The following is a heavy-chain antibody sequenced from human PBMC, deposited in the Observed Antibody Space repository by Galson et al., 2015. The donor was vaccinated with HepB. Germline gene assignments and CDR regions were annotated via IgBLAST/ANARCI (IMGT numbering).Heavy chain of an antibody. Sequence: SVKVSCKASGYTFTSYAMNWVRQAPGQGLEWMGWINTNTGNPTYAQGFTGRFVFSLDTSVSTAYLQISSLKAEDTAVYYCARETDYGDDYYYGMDVWGQGTTVTVSS. D-gene: IGHD4-17*01. CDR1: GYTFTSYA. J-gene: IGHJ6*02. CDR2: INTNTGNP. V-gene: IGHV7-4-1*02. CDR3: ARETDYGDDYYYGMDV.